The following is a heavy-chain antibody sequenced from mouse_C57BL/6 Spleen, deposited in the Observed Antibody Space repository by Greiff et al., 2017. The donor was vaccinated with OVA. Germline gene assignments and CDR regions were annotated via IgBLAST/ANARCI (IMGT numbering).Heavy chain of an antibody. D-gene: IGHD4-1*01. CDR2: ISSGGDYI. CDR3: TRENWDGFYFDY. Sequence: EVKLMESGEGLVKPGGSLKLSCAASGFTFSSYAMSWVRQTPEKRLEWVAYISSGGDYIYYADTVKGRLTISRDNARNTLYLQMSSLKSEDTAMYYCTRENWDGFYFDYWGQGTTLTVSS. J-gene: IGHJ2*01. V-gene: IGHV5-9-1*02. CDR1: GFTFSSYA.